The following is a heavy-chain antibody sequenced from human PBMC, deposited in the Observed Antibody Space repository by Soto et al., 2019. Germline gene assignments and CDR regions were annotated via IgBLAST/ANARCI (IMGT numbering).Heavy chain of an antibody. CDR1: GFTFSSYA. J-gene: IGHJ6*02. D-gene: IGHD6-13*01. CDR3: ARDRAIAAAGYYYYGMDV. V-gene: IGHV3-30-3*01. CDR2: ISYDGSNK. Sequence: QVQLVESGGGVVQPGRSLRLSCAASGFTFSSYAMHWVRQAPGKGLEWVAVISYDGSNKYYADSVKGRFTISRDNSKNTLYLQMNSLRAEDTAVYYCARDRAIAAAGYYYYGMDVWGQGTTVTVSS.